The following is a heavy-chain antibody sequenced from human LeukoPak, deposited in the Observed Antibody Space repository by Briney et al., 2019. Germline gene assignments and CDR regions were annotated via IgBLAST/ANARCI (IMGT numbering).Heavy chain of an antibody. CDR3: ARSYELGHWYYDSRTHFDY. CDR2: TYYRSKWYN. Sequence: LSQTLSLTCAISGDSVSSNSAAWNWIRQSPSRGLEWLGRTYYRSKWYNDYAVSVKSRITINPDTSKNQFSLQLNSVTPEDTAVYYCARSYELGHWYYDSRTHFDYWGQGTLVTVSS. D-gene: IGHD3-22*01. CDR1: GDSVSSNSAA. V-gene: IGHV6-1*01. J-gene: IGHJ4*02.